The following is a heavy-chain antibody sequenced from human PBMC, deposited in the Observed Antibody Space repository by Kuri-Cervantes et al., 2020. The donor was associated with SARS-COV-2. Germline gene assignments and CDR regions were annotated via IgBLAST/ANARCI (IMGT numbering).Heavy chain of an antibody. CDR1: GYTFTSYD. V-gene: IGHV1-8*02. CDR3: ARGTLALTTPARRPYGDPPGDYYYYYMDV. D-gene: IGHD4-17*01. Sequence: ASVKVSCKASGYTFTSYDINWVRQATGQGLEWMGWMNPNSGNTGYAQKFQGRVTMTRSTSVSTAYMELSSLRSEDTAVYYCARGTLALTTPARRPYGDPPGDYYYYYMDVRGKGTTVTVSS. CDR2: MNPNSGNT. J-gene: IGHJ6*03.